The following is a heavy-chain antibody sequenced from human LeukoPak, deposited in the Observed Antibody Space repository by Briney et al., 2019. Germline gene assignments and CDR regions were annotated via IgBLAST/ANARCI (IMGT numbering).Heavy chain of an antibody. CDR1: GYTFTSYA. J-gene: IGHJ4*02. CDR2: INAGNGNT. D-gene: IGHD3-16*01. CDR3: VRARGPDYDYVWGSYWFDY. V-gene: IGHV1-3*01. Sequence: ASVKVSCKASGYTFTSYAMHWVRQAPGQRLEWMGWINAGNGNTKYSQKFQGRVTITRDTSASTAYMELSNLRSEDTAVYYCVRARGPDYDYVWGSYWFDYWGQGTLVTVSS.